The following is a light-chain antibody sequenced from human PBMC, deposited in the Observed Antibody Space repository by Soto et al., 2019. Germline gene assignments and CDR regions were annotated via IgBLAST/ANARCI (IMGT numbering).Light chain of an antibody. CDR3: QQYNNSLWT. CDR2: GAS. V-gene: IGKV3-20*01. Sequence: ETVLTQSPGTLSLSPGERALLSCRASQSVSSTYLAWYQQKPGQAPRLLIYGASSRATGIPDRFSGSGSGTDFTLTISRLEPEDFAVYYCQQYNNSLWTFGQGTKVEIK. CDR1: QSVSSTY. J-gene: IGKJ1*01.